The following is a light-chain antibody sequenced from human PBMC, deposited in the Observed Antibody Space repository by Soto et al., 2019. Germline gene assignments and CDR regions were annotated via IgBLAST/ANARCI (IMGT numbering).Light chain of an antibody. CDR2: SVS. Sequence: QSALTQPASASGSPGQSITISCSGTSSDIGAYDHVAWFQQFPGETPKLIIYSVSNRPSGVSYRFSGSKSGNTASLTISGLQAEDEADYYCISYTVSRSYVFGTGTKGTVL. V-gene: IGLV2-14*01. J-gene: IGLJ1*01. CDR3: ISYTVSRSYV. CDR1: SSDIGAYDH.